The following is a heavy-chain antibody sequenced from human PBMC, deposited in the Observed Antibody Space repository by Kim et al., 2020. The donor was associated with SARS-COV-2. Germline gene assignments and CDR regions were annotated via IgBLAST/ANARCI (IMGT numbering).Heavy chain of an antibody. Sequence: GGSLRLSCAASGFTFYSYAMNWVRQAPGKGLEWVSTLSGDSAHTFYADSVKGRFTISRDNSKNTLSLEMNSLRDEDTAIYYCTRRGDNGWGAFDIWGQGTMVTISS. CDR2: LSGDSAHT. D-gene: IGHD6-19*01. CDR1: GFTFYSYA. V-gene: IGHV3-23*01. CDR3: TRRGDNGWGAFDI. J-gene: IGHJ3*02.